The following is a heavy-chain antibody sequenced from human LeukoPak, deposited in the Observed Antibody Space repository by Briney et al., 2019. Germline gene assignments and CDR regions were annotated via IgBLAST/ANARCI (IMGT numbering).Heavy chain of an antibody. CDR3: ARASYYYDSSGFLRPGSNWFDP. Sequence: GASVKVSCKASGYTSTGYYMHWVRQAPGQGLEWMGWINPNSGGTNYAQKFQGRVTMTRDTSISTAYMELSRLRSDDTAVYYCARASYYYDSSGFLRPGSNWFDPWGQGTLVTVSS. D-gene: IGHD3-22*01. CDR2: INPNSGGT. V-gene: IGHV1-2*02. CDR1: GYTSTGYY. J-gene: IGHJ5*02.